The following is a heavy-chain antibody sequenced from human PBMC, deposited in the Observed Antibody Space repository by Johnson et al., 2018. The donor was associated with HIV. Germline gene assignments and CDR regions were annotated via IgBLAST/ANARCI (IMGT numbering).Heavy chain of an antibody. CDR1: GFTFSSYG. J-gene: IGHJ3*02. CDR2: IRYDGSNK. V-gene: IGHV3-30*02. Sequence: QVQLVESGGGVVQPGGSLRLSCAASGFTFSSYGMHWVRQAPGKGLEWVAFIRYDGSNKYYADSVKGRFTISRDNSKSTLYLQMNSLRAEDTAVYYCAKVVTYYYDHDAFDIWGQGTMVTVSS. D-gene: IGHD3-22*01. CDR3: AKVVTYYYDHDAFDI.